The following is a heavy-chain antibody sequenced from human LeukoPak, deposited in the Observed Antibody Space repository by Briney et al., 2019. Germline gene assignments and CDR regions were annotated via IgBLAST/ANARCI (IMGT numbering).Heavy chain of an antibody. D-gene: IGHD3-22*01. CDR2: IKSKTDGGTT. CDR3: TTDRKYYYDSSGYYHINWYFDL. Sequence: GGSLRLSCAASGFTFSNAWMSWVRQAPGKGLEWVGRIKSKTDGGTTDYAAPVKGRFTISRDDSKNTLYLQMSSLKTEDTAVYYCTTDRKYYYDSSGYYHINWYFDLWGRGTLVTVSS. CDR1: GFTFSNAW. J-gene: IGHJ2*01. V-gene: IGHV3-15*01.